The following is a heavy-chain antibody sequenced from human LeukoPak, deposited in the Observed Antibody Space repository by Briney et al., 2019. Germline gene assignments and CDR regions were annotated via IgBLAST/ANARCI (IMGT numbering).Heavy chain of an antibody. CDR3: ARESFQANDYIGNYYYYMDV. V-gene: IGHV4-59*01. CDR2: IYYSGTT. J-gene: IGHJ6*03. Sequence: SETLSLTCTVSGGSISSYFWTWIRQPPGKGLEWIGYIYYSGTTNYTPSLKSRVTISVDTSKNQFSLKLSSVTAAHTAVYYCARESFQANDYIGNYYYYMDVWGKGTTVTVS. D-gene: IGHD4-23*01. CDR1: GGSISSYF.